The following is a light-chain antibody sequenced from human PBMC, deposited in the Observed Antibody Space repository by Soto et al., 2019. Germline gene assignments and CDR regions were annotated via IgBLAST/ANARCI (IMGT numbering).Light chain of an antibody. J-gene: IGKJ4*01. Sequence: EIVMTQSPATLSVSPGDRATLSCRASESVSTNLAWYQQKPGQAPRLLIYAASTRAPGIPARFSGSGSGTEFTLTISSLKSEDFAVYYCQQYDLSSGFGGGTKVEIK. V-gene: IGKV3-15*01. CDR2: AAS. CDR3: QQYDLSSG. CDR1: ESVSTN.